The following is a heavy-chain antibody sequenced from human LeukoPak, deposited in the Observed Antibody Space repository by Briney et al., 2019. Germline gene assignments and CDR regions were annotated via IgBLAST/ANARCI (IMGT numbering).Heavy chain of an antibody. V-gene: IGHV3-23*01. CDR3: AQVGPTLVN. CDR2: ISGSGGST. D-gene: IGHD3-10*01. Sequence: PGGSLRLAWAASGFTFTSYAMSWVRHAPGKGLEWVSAISGSGGSTYYAASVKGRFTISRDNSNITLYLQMNSLRAEDTAVYYCAQVGPTLVNWGQGTLVTVSS. CDR1: GFTFTSYA. J-gene: IGHJ4*02.